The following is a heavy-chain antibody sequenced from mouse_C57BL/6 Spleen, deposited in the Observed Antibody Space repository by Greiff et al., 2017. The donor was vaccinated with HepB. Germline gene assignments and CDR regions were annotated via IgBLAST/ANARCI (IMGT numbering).Heavy chain of an antibody. CDR3: ARSLYYYGSSPDY. J-gene: IGHJ2*01. CDR1: GYTFTSYW. Sequence: VQLQQPGAELVKPGASVKLSCKASGYTFTSYWMHWVKQRPGQGLEWIGMIHPNSGSTNYNEKFKSKATLTVDKSSSTAYMQLSSLTSEDSAVYYCARSLYYYGSSPDYWGQGTTLTVSS. V-gene: IGHV1-64*01. D-gene: IGHD1-1*01. CDR2: IHPNSGST.